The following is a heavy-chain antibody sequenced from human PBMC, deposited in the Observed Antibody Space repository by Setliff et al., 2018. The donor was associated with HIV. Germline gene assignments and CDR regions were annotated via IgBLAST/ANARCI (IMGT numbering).Heavy chain of an antibody. J-gene: IGHJ3*02. Sequence: ASVKVSCKASGGTFSSYAISRVRQAPGQGLEWMGGIIPIFGTANYEQKFQGRVTITTAESTSTAYMELSSLSSEDTAVYYCAREGRSGSYGRRNAFDIWGQGTMVTVSS. D-gene: IGHD1-26*01. CDR3: AREGRSGSYGRRNAFDI. CDR2: IIPIFGTA. V-gene: IGHV1-69*05. CDR1: GGTFSSYA.